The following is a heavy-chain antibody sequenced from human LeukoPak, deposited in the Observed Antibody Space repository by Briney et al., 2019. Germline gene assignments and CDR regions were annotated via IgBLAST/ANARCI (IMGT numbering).Heavy chain of an antibody. Sequence: SETLSLTCTVSGGSISSYYWSWIRQPPGKGLEWIGYIYYSGSTNYNPSLKSRVTISVDTSKNQFSLKLSSVTAADTAVYYCAGAPVDWFDPWGRGTLVTVSS. CDR2: IYYSGST. V-gene: IGHV4-59*01. J-gene: IGHJ5*02. CDR3: AGAPVDWFDP. CDR1: GGSISSYY.